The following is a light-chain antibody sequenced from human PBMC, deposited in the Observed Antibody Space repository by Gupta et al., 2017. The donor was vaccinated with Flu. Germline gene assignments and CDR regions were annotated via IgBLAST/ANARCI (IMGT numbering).Light chain of an antibody. Sequence: EIVMTHCPATLSVSPGEGATRSSRVRQSVGFNLAWYQQKPGQPPRLLIFRASIRATGIPARFSGSGSGTDFTLTISSLQSEDFAVYYCQQYNNWPPITFGQGTRVEIK. CDR1: QSVGFN. J-gene: IGKJ5*01. V-gene: IGKV3-15*01. CDR2: RAS. CDR3: QQYNNWPPIT.